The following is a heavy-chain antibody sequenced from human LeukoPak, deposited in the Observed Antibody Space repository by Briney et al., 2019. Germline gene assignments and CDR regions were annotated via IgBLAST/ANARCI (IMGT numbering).Heavy chain of an antibody. CDR2: INHSGST. D-gene: IGHD2-2*01. Sequence: SETLSLTCAVYGGSFSDYYWSWIRQPPGKGLEWIGEINHSGSTNYNPSLKSRVTISVDTSKNQFSLKLTSVTAADTAVYYCARDEVVPAATNYYYMDVWGKGTTVTVS. V-gene: IGHV4-34*01. CDR3: ARDEVVPAATNYYYMDV. CDR1: GGSFSDYY. J-gene: IGHJ6*03.